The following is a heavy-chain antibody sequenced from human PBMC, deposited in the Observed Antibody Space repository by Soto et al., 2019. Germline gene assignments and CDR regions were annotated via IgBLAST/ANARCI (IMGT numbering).Heavy chain of an antibody. CDR3: VKSSSSSGWFPNWFDP. CDR2: ISSNGGST. D-gene: IGHD6-19*01. CDR1: GFTFSSYA. V-gene: IGHV3-64D*08. J-gene: IGHJ5*02. Sequence: PGGSLRLSCSASGFTFSSYAMHWVRQAPGKGLEYVSAISSNGGSTYYADSVKGRLTISRDNSKNTLYLQMSSLRAEDTAVYYCVKSSSSSGWFPNWFDPWGQGTLVTVSS.